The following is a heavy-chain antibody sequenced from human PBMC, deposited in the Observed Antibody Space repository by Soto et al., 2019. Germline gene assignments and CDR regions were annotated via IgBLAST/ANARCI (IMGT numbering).Heavy chain of an antibody. D-gene: IGHD2-2*01. Sequence: SVKVSCKASGGTFSSYAISWVRQAPGQGLEWMGGIIPIFGTANYAQKFQGRVTITADESTSTAYMELSSLRSEDTAVYYCARGEECSSTSCRTPSGMDVWGQGTTVTVSS. CDR1: GGTFSSYA. CDR3: ARGEECSSTSCRTPSGMDV. CDR2: IIPIFGTA. J-gene: IGHJ6*02. V-gene: IGHV1-69*13.